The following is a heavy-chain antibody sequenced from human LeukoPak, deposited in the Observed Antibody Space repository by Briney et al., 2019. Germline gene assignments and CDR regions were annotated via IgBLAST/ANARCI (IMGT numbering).Heavy chain of an antibody. Sequence: PGGSLRLSCAASGFTFSSYSMNWVRQAPGKGLEWVSSISSSSSYIYYADSVKGRFTISRDNAKNSLYLQMNSLRAEDTAVYYCARDLSYSSASLPFYYFDYWGQGTLVTVSS. CDR1: GFTFSSYS. CDR3: ARDLSYSSASLPFYYFDY. J-gene: IGHJ4*02. CDR2: ISSSSSYI. D-gene: IGHD6-19*01. V-gene: IGHV3-21*01.